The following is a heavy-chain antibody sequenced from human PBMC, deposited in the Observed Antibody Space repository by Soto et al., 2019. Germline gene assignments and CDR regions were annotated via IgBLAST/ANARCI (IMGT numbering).Heavy chain of an antibody. CDR2: ISNSGDGT. D-gene: IGHD3-3*01. CDR1: GFTFSTYA. CDR3: AKNGDFWSWGMDV. J-gene: IGHJ6*02. V-gene: IGHV3-23*01. Sequence: PGGALRRSCAAAGFTFSTYAMTWVRQTPGKGLEWVSLISNSGDGTYYADSVKGRFTISRDNSQRTLNLQMNSLRAKDTAVYYCAKNGDFWSWGMDVWRQGTTVTASS.